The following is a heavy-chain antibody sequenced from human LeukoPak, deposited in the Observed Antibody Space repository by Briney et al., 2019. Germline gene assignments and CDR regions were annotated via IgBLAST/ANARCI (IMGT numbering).Heavy chain of an antibody. V-gene: IGHV3-23*01. Sequence: GGSLRLSCAASGFTFSSYAMSWVRQAPGKGLEWVSAISGSGGSTYYADSVKGRFTISRDNSKNTLYLQMNSLSAEDTAVYYCAKFSCSSTSCAAWGQGTLVTVSS. D-gene: IGHD2-2*01. CDR1: GFTFSSYA. CDR3: AKFSCSSTSCAA. J-gene: IGHJ5*02. CDR2: ISGSGGST.